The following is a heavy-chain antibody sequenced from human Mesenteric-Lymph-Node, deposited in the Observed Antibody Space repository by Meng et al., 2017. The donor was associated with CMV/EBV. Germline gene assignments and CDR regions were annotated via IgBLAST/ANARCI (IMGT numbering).Heavy chain of an antibody. CDR1: GYTLTSYG. V-gene: IGHV1-18*04. Sequence: SCKASGYTLTSYGISWVRQAPGQGLEWMGWISANNGNTNYAQKLQGRVTMTTDTSTSKAYMELRSLRSDDTAVYYCARAASRGYFDYWGQGTLVTVSS. J-gene: IGHJ4*02. CDR2: ISANNGNT. CDR3: ARAASRGYFDY. D-gene: IGHD3-10*01.